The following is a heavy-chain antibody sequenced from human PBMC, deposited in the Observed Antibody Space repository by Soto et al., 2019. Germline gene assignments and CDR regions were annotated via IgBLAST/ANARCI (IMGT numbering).Heavy chain of an antibody. V-gene: IGHV4-39*01. Sequence: SETLSLTCPVSGGSISSGCYYWSWIRQPPGKGLEWIGSIYYTGSTYYNPSLKSRVTMSVDASDNQVSLKLNSVTAADTAVYYCARHTSTINLHFDPWGQGTTVTVSS. CDR3: ARHTSTINLHFDP. D-gene: IGHD5-12*01. J-gene: IGHJ5*02. CDR1: GGSISSGCYY. CDR2: IYYTGST.